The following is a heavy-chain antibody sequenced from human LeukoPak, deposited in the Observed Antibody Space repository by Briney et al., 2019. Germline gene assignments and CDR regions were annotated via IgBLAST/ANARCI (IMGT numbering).Heavy chain of an antibody. Sequence: ASVKVSCKASGYTFNSAGISWVRQAPGQGLEWMGWINAYNDNTKYAEKLQGRVTMTTDTSTSTAYMELRSLRSDDTAVYYCARTTNSYYYYYDIDVWGKGTTVTVSS. D-gene: IGHD1-26*01. CDR3: ARTTNSYYYYYDIDV. CDR2: INAYNDNT. J-gene: IGHJ6*03. CDR1: GYTFNSAG. V-gene: IGHV1-18*01.